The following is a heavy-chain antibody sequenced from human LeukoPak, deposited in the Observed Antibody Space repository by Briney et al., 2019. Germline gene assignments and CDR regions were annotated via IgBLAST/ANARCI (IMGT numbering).Heavy chain of an antibody. D-gene: IGHD3-22*01. J-gene: IGHJ4*02. CDR1: GYTFTSYG. Sequence: ASVKVSCKASGYTFTSYGISWVRQAPGQGLECMGWISAENGNTQYAQNLQGGGTMSTDTSTSTAYMELRRQRSDDTAVYYCARDGGTYSYDSSGYYLDYWGQVTLVTVAS. CDR3: ARDGGTYSYDSSGYYLDY. CDR2: ISAENGNT. V-gene: IGHV1-18*01.